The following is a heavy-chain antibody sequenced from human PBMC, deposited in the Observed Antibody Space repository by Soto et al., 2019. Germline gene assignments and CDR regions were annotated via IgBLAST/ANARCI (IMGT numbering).Heavy chain of an antibody. CDR2: ISAYNGNT. CDR1: GYTFTSYG. Sequence: EASVKVSCKASGYTFTSYGISWVRQAPGQGLGWMGWISAYNGNTNYAQKLQGRVTMTTDTSTSTAYMELRSLRSDDTAVYYCARAVVVAKNWFDPWGQGTLVTVSS. V-gene: IGHV1-18*01. CDR3: ARAVVVAKNWFDP. J-gene: IGHJ5*02. D-gene: IGHD2-15*01.